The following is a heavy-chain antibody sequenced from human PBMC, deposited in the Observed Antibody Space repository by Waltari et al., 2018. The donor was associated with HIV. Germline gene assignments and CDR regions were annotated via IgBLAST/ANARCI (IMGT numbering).Heavy chain of an antibody. CDR2: IYYSGST. J-gene: IGHJ6*02. V-gene: IGHV4-39*01. CDR3: ARRPSDGDPGDYYYGMDV. D-gene: IGHD4-17*01. CDR1: GGSISSSSYY. Sequence: QLQLQESGPGLVKPSETLSLTCTVSGGSISSSSYYWGWIRQPPGKGLEWIGSIYYSGSTYYNPSRKSRVTRSVDTSKNQFSLKLSSVTAADTAVYYCARRPSDGDPGDYYYGMDVWGQGTTVTVSS.